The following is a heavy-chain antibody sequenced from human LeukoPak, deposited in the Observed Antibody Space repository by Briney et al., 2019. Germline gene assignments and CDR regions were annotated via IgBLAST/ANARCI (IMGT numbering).Heavy chain of an antibody. CDR3: AREGHYDILTGYSPVEYYFYYMDV. CDR1: GFTFSHYG. V-gene: IGHV3-30*04. J-gene: IGHJ6*03. Sequence: GGSLRLSCAASGFTFSHYGIHWVRQTPGKGLEWVAAISSDGVEKHYADSVKGRFTISRDNSKTTLYLQMNSLSAEDTALYYCAREGHYDILTGYSPVEYYFYYMDVWGKGTTVTVSS. CDR2: ISSDGVEK. D-gene: IGHD3-9*01.